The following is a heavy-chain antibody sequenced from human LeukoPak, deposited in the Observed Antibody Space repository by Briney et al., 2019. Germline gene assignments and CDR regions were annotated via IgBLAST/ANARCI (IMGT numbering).Heavy chain of an antibody. Sequence: SVKVSCKASGGTFSSYAISWVRQAPGQGLEWMGGIIPIFGTANYAQKFQGRVTITADESTSTAYVELSSLRSEDTAVYYCATTRIIAAAGRRAFDYWGQGTLVTVSS. V-gene: IGHV1-69*13. CDR1: GGTFSSYA. CDR2: IIPIFGTA. D-gene: IGHD6-13*01. CDR3: ATTRIIAAAGRRAFDY. J-gene: IGHJ4*02.